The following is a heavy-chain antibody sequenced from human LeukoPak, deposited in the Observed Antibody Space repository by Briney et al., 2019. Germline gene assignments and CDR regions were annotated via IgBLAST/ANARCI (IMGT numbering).Heavy chain of an antibody. V-gene: IGHV3-23*01. CDR2: ISGSGGST. CDR3: ARDLTGNNWFDP. J-gene: IGHJ5*02. Sequence: GGSLRLSCAASGFTFSSYAMSWVRQAPGKGLEWVSAISGSGGSTYYADSVKGRFTISRDNSKNTLYLQMNSLRAEDTAVYYCARDLTGNNWFDPWGQGTLVTVSS. CDR1: GFTFSSYA.